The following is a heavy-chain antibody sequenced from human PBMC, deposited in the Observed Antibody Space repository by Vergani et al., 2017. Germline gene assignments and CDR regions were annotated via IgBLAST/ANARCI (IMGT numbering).Heavy chain of an antibody. CDR3: TTTYYDGSGYYRAYFDY. V-gene: IGHV3-73*01. Sequence: EVQLVESGGGFVQPGGSLKLSCAASGFTFSGSAMHWVRQASGKGLEWVSRIRSKANSYATAYAASVKGRFTISRDDSKNMAFLQMSSLKSHDTAVYYCTTTYYDGSGYYRAYFDYWGLGVLVTVSS. CDR1: GFTFSGSA. CDR2: IRSKANSYAT. D-gene: IGHD3-22*01. J-gene: IGHJ4*02.